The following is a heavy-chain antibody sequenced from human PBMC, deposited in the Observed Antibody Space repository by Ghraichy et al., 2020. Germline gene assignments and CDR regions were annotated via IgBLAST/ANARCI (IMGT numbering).Heavy chain of an antibody. V-gene: IGHV3-66*01. Sequence: GGSLRLSCVASGFTVSSNYMSWVRQAPGKGLEWVSILYSGGSTDYTDSVKGRFTISRDNSKNTLFLQMNSLRAEDTAVYYCARALSDRYCTNGVCYRFDPWGQGTLVTVSS. CDR2: LYSGGST. D-gene: IGHD2-8*01. CDR3: ARALSDRYCTNGVCYRFDP. CDR1: GFTVSSNY. J-gene: IGHJ5*02.